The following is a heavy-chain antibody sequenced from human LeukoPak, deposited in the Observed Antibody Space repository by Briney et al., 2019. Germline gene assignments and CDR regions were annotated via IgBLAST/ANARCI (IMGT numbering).Heavy chain of an antibody. CDR3: AGVGIGYYDSSGYYPQYYFDY. V-gene: IGHV4-34*01. Sequence: PSDTLSLTCDVYGGSFSGYYWSWIRQPPGKGLEWIGEINHSGSTNYNPYLKRRITITVETTNNQISLKLSPVTDADKAVYYCAGVGIGYYDSSGYYPQYYFDYWGQGTMVTVSS. J-gene: IGHJ4*02. CDR1: GGSFSGYY. D-gene: IGHD3-22*01. CDR2: INHSGST.